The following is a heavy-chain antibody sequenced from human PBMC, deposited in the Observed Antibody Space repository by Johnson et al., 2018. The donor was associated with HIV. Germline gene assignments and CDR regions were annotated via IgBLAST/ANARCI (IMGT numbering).Heavy chain of an antibody. V-gene: IGHV3-30-3*01. J-gene: IGHJ3*02. Sequence: NKYYADSVRGRITISRDNSKNSLYLQMNSLRAEDTAVYYCAREGRRDAFDIWGQGTMVTVSS. CDR2: NK. CDR3: AREGRRDAFDI.